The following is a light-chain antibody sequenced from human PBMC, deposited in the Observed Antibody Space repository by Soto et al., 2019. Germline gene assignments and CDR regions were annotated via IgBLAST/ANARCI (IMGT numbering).Light chain of an antibody. J-gene: IGKJ5*01. V-gene: IGKV3-15*01. Sequence: IDMTQIPATLSVSPGERATLSCMASHSVATELAWYQHKPGQAPRLLIHVASNRATGIPARFSASGSGTEFTLTISSLQSEDFAVYYCQQYNKWPQTFGQGTRLEIK. CDR3: QQYNKWPQT. CDR2: VAS. CDR1: HSVATE.